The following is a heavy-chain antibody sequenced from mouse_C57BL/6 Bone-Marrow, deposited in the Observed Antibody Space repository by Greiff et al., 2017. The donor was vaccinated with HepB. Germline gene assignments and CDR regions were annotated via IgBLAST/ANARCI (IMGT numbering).Heavy chain of an antibody. D-gene: IGHD1-1*01. CDR2: IDPENGDT. CDR1: GFNIKDDY. CDR3: TVITTVVGAY. Sequence: VQLQQSGAELVRPGASVTLSCTASGFNIKDDYMHWVKQRPEQVQEWIGWIDPENGDTEYASKFQGKATITADTSSNTAYLQLSSLTSDDTAVYYCTVITTVVGAYWGQGTLVTVSA. J-gene: IGHJ3*01. V-gene: IGHV14-4*01.